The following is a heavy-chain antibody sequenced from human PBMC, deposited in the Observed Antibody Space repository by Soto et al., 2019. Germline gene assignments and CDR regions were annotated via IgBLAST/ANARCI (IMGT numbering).Heavy chain of an antibody. D-gene: IGHD6-19*01. CDR1: GFTFSSYG. V-gene: IGHV3-33*01. Sequence: GGSLRLSCAASGFTFSSYGMHWVRQAPGKGLEWVAVIWYDGSNKYYADSVKGRFTISRDNSKNTLYLQMNSLRAEDTAVYYCARDLGAVAGTSDFDYWGQGTLVTVPQ. CDR3: ARDLGAVAGTSDFDY. J-gene: IGHJ4*02. CDR2: IWYDGSNK.